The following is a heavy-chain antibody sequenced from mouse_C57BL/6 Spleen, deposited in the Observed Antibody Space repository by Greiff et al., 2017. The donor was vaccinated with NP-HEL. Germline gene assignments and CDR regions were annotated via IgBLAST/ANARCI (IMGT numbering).Heavy chain of an antibody. CDR3: AGGKRSSAFAY. V-gene: IGHV1-59*01. Sequence: VQLQQPGAELVRPGTSVKLSCKASGYTFTSYWMHWVKQRPGQGLEWIGVIDPCGGYTNYNQKFKGKATLTVDTSSSTAYMQLSSLTSEDSAVYSCAGGKRSSAFAYWGQGTLVTVSA. CDR1: GYTFTSYW. J-gene: IGHJ3*01. CDR2: IDPCGGYT. D-gene: IGHD1-1*01.